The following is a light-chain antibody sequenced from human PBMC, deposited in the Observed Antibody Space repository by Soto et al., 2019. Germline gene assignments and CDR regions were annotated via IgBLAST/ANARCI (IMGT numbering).Light chain of an antibody. Sequence: QSVLTQPPSASGSPGQSVTISCSGSSSDIGGYTYVSWYQHHPGKAPKLMIYEVSKWPSGVPDRFSGSKSGNTASLTVSGLQAEDEADYYCSSFADSNSYVFGTGTKVTVL. V-gene: IGLV2-8*01. J-gene: IGLJ1*01. CDR2: EVS. CDR3: SSFADSNSYV. CDR1: SSDIGGYTY.